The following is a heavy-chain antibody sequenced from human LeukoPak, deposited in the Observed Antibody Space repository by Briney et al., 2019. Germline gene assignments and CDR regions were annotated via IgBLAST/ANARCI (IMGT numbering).Heavy chain of an antibody. Sequence: GASVKVSCKASGYIFTSYDISWVRQAPGQGLEWMGWISAYNGNTNYAQKLQGRVTMTTDTSTSTAYMELRSLRSDDTAVYYCAREGGPAALGYFDYWGQGTLVTVSS. J-gene: IGHJ4*02. CDR2: ISAYNGNT. D-gene: IGHD2-2*01. CDR1: GYIFTSYD. V-gene: IGHV1-18*01. CDR3: AREGGPAALGYFDY.